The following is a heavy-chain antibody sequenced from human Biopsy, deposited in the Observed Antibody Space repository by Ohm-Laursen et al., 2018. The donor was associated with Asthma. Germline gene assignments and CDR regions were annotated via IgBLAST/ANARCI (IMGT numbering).Heavy chain of an antibody. J-gene: IGHJ5*02. CDR3: AKAERYFDWCWFDP. Sequence: SLRLSCAASGFTFSSYAMSWVRQAPGQGLEWVSAISGSGGSTYYADSVKVRFTISRDNSKNTLYLQMNSLRAEDTAVYYCAKAERYFDWCWFDPWGQGTLVTVSS. CDR2: ISGSGGST. V-gene: IGHV3-23*01. D-gene: IGHD3-9*01. CDR1: GFTFSSYA.